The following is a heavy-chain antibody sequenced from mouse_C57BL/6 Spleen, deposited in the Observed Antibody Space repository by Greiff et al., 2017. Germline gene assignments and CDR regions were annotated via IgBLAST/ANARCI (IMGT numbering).Heavy chain of an antibody. D-gene: IGHD1-1*01. Sequence: QVQLKQSGPELVKPGASVKISCKASGYAFSSSWMNWVKQRPGKGLEWIGRIYPGDGDTNYNGKFKGKATLTADKSSSTAYMQLSSLTSEDSAVYFCARPYGSSYDAMDNWGQVTSVTVSS. J-gene: IGHJ4*01. CDR3: ARPYGSSYDAMDN. CDR1: GYAFSSSW. CDR2: IYPGDGDT. V-gene: IGHV1-82*01.